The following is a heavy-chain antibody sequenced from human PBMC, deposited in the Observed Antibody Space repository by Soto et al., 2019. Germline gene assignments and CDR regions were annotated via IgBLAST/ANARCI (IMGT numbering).Heavy chain of an antibody. CDR3: ARAGWVEAAGKHFDY. CDR1: GFRFSTYE. V-gene: IGHV3-48*03. D-gene: IGHD6-13*01. CDR2: ISSSGSNL. Sequence: PGGSLRLSCAASGFRFSTYEMNWVRQAPGKGLEWVSYISSSGSNLYQADSVKGRFTISRDNAKNSLYLQMNSLRAEDTAVYYCARAGWVEAAGKHFDYWGQGTLVTVSS. J-gene: IGHJ4*02.